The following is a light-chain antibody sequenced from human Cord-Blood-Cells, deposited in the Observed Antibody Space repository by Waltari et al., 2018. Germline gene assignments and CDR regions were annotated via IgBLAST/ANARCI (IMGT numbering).Light chain of an antibody. V-gene: IGLV2-8*01. CDR2: EVS. J-gene: IGLJ2*01. CDR3: SSYAGSNNVV. CDR1: SSDVGGYNY. Sequence: QSALTQPPSASGSPGQSVTISCTGTSSDVGGYNYVSWYQQHPGKAPKLMIYEVSKRLSWVPDRFSGSKSGNTASLTVSGLQAEDEADYYCSSYAGSNNVVFGGGTKLTVL.